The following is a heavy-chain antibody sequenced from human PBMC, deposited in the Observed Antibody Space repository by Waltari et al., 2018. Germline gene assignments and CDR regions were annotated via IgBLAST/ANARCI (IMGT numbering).Heavy chain of an antibody. CDR2: ISSSGQT. D-gene: IGHD3-3*01. CDR3: ARATYYDFSSGYSFDN. CDR1: GGSISNYS. J-gene: IGHJ4*02. V-gene: IGHV4-59*01. Sequence: QVQLQESGPGLVKPSETLSLTCRVSGGSISNYSWNWIRQTPGKGLEWIGYISSSGQTNYNPSLKSRVSVSLDTSKTRFSLRLSSVTAADTAVYYCARATYYDFSSGYSFDNWGQGTLVTVSS.